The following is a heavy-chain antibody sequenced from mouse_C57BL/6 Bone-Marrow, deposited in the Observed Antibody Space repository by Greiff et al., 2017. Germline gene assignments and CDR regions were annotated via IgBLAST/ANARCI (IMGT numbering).Heavy chain of an antibody. Sequence: QVQLQQPGAELVRPGSSVKLSCKASGYTFTSYWMHWVKQRPIQGLEWIGNIDPSDSETHYNQKFKDKATLTVDKSSSTTYMQLSSLTYEDSAVYYYARGWLLRGYWGQGTTLTVSS. J-gene: IGHJ2*01. V-gene: IGHV1-52*01. CDR1: GYTFTSYW. CDR3: ARGWLLRGY. D-gene: IGHD2-3*01. CDR2: IDPSDSET.